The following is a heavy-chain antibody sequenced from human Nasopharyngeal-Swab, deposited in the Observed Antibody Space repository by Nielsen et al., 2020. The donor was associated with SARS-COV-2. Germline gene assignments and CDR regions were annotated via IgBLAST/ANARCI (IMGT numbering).Heavy chain of an antibody. CDR2: ISHSGST. V-gene: IGHV4-39*01. J-gene: IGHJ4*02. CDR3: GSGLDY. D-gene: IGHD3-9*01. Sequence: SETLSLTCAVSGGSVSSASSAWGWFRLPPGKGLEWIATISHSGSTFYNPSLQSRITISVDTSKNQFSLKLSSVTAADTAVYYCGSGLDYWGQGTLVTVSS. CDR1: GGSVSSASSA.